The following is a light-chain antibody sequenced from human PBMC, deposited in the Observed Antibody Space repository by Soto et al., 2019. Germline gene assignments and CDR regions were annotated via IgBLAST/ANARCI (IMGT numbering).Light chain of an antibody. CDR3: QQSYSTLWT. J-gene: IGKJ1*01. V-gene: IGKV1-5*01. CDR1: QSISSW. Sequence: DIQMTQSPSTLSASVGDRVTITCRASQSISSWLAWYQQKPGKAPKLLIYDASSLQSGVPSRFSGSASGTEFTLTISSLQPDDFATYYCQQSYSTLWTFGQGTKVDIK. CDR2: DAS.